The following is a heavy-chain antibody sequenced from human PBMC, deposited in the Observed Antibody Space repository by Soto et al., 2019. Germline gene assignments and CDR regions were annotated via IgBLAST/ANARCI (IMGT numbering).Heavy chain of an antibody. CDR2: IYYSGST. CDR1: GGSISSGGYS. V-gene: IGHV4-30-2*01. J-gene: IGHJ5*02. CDR3: SRVPGP. Sequence: SETLSLTCAVSGGSISSGGYSWSWIRQHPGKGLEWIGYIYYSGSTYYNPSLKSRVTISVDRSKNQFSLKLSSVTAADTAVYYCSRVPGPWGQGTLVTVSS.